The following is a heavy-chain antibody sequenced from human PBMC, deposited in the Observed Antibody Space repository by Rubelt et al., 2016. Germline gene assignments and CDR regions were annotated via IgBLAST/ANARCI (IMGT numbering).Heavy chain of an antibody. D-gene: IGHD3/OR15-3a*01. Sequence: QVQLVQSGAEVKKPGASVKVSCKASGYTFTSYYMHWVRQAPGQGHQWMGIMNTRDGSAGYAQQFKGQGTMTRERSTGTAYMELGSLGSEDTAVYYCARSWTNFDYWGQGTLVTVSS. J-gene: IGHJ4*02. CDR2: MNTRDGSA. CDR1: GYTFTSYY. V-gene: IGHV1-46*01. CDR3: ARSWTNFDY.